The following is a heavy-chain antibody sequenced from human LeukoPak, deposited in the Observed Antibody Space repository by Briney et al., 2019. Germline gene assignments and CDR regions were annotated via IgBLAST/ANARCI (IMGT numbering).Heavy chain of an antibody. CDR2: IYHSGST. CDR1: GGSIDSYY. V-gene: IGHV4-59*01. J-gene: IGHJ4*02. CDR3: ATGSWYPDY. D-gene: IGHD6-13*01. Sequence: PSETLSLTCTVSGGSIDSYYWSWIRQPPGRGLEWIGYIYHSGSTNYNPSLKSRVTISVDTSRNQFSLKLRFVTAADTAIYYCATGSWYPDYWGQGTLVTVSS.